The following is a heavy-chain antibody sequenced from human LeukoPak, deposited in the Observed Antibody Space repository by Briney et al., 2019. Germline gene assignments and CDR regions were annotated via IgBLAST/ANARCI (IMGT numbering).Heavy chain of an antibody. CDR3: ARGGGFWSGYDYYYYYYMDV. CDR1: GGSISSYY. CDR2: IYYSGST. D-gene: IGHD3-3*01. J-gene: IGHJ6*03. Sequence: SETLCLTCTVSGGSISSYYWSWIRQPPGKGLEWIGYIYYSGSTNYNPSLNSRVTISVDTSKNQFSLKLSSVTAADTAVYYCARGGGFWSGYDYYYYYYMDVWGKGTTVTVSS. V-gene: IGHV4-59*01.